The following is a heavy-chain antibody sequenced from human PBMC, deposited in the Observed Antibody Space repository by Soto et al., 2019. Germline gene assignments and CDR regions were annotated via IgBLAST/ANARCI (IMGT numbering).Heavy chain of an antibody. V-gene: IGHV1-69*02. Sequence: QVQLVQSGAEVKKPGSSVKVSCKASGGTFSSYTISWVRQAPGQGLEWMGRIIPILGIANYAQKFQGRVTXTXXKSTSTAYMELSSLRSEDTAVYYCARVGGDSPFDYWGQGTLVTVSS. CDR2: IIPILGIA. D-gene: IGHD2-21*02. CDR1: GGTFSSYT. J-gene: IGHJ4*02. CDR3: ARVGGDSPFDY.